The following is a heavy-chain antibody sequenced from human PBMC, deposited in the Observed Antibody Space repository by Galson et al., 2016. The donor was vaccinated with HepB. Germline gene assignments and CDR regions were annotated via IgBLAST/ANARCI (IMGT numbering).Heavy chain of an antibody. V-gene: IGHV1-18*01. CDR3: ARSQPGWFNWFAP. CDR2: ISGYNGDT. J-gene: IGHJ5*02. CDR1: GYTFTSYG. Sequence: SVKVSCKASGYTFTSYGISWVRQAPGQGLEWMGWISGYNGDTRYAQKLQGRVTMTADTSTSTAYMELRSLRSDDTAVYYCARSQPGWFNWFAPWGQGTLVTVSS. D-gene: IGHD6-19*01.